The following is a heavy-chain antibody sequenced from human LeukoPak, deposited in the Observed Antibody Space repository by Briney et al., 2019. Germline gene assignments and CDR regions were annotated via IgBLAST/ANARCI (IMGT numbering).Heavy chain of an antibody. V-gene: IGHV3-23*01. CDR3: AKDRTWGLGDYYFY. Sequence: GGSLRLSCAASGFTFSNFAMSWVRQAPGKGLEWVSSISGSGDRTNYADSVKGRFTISRDNFKNMLYLQMNSLRAEDTAVYYCAKDRTWGLGDYYFYWGQGTLVTVSS. CDR1: GFTFSNFA. D-gene: IGHD2-21*01. J-gene: IGHJ4*02. CDR2: ISGSGDRT.